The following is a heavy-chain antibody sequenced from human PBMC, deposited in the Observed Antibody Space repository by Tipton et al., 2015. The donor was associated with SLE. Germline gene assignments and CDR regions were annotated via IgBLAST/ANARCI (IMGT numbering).Heavy chain of an antibody. D-gene: IGHD4-11*01. V-gene: IGHV3-7*01. Sequence: SLRLSCVASGFSFNTHWMSWVRQAPGKGLEWVANINLDGSETYYVDSARGRFTISRDNARNSLYLQMNSLRPEDTAVYLCGRDKYSKSTYYYGVDVWGQGTTVTV. CDR2: INLDGSET. J-gene: IGHJ6*02. CDR1: GFSFNTHW. CDR3: GRDKYSKSTYYYGVDV.